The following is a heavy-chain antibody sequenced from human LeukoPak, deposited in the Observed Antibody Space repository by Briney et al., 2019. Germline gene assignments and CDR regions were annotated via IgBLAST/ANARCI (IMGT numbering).Heavy chain of an antibody. CDR3: AKVGSAGAKYYYYYGMDV. D-gene: IGHD1-26*01. CDR2: ISGSGGST. Sequence: PGGSLRLSCAASGFTFSSYAMSWVRQAPGKGLEWVSAISGSGGSTYYADSVKGRFTISGDNSKNTLYLQMNSLRAEDTAVYYCAKVGSAGAKYYYYYGMDVWGQGTTVTVSS. J-gene: IGHJ6*02. V-gene: IGHV3-23*01. CDR1: GFTFSSYA.